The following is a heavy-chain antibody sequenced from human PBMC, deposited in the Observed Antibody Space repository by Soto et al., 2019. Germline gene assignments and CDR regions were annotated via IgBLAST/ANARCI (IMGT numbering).Heavy chain of an antibody. V-gene: IGHV3-74*01. CDR3: AIYSGV. CDR2: INGDGSTT. J-gene: IGHJ6*02. D-gene: IGHD2-15*01. Sequence: PGGSLRLSCAASGSTFSSYAMSWVRQAPGKGLVWVSHINGDGSTTRYADSVKGRFTISRDNAKNTLYLQMNSLRAEDTAVYYCAIYSGVWGQGTTVTVSS. CDR1: GSTFSSYA.